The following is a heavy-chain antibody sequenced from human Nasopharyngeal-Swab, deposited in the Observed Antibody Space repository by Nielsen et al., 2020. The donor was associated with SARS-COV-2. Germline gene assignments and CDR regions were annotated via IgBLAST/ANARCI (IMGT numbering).Heavy chain of an antibody. D-gene: IGHD2-15*01. V-gene: IGHV5-10-1*01. CDR3: ARLGVYCSGGSCYGWFDP. J-gene: IGHJ5*02. Sequence: GASLKISCTASGYSFTSYCISWVRQMPGKGLEWMGGIDPSDCYTYYSPSFKGHVTISADKSISTAYLQWSSLKASDTAMYYCARLGVYCSGGSCYGWFDPWGQGTLVTVSS. CDR2: IDPSDCYT. CDR1: GYSFTSYC.